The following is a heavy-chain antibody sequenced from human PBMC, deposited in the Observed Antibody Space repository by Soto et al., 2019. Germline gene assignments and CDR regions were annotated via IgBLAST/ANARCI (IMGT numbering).Heavy chain of an antibody. CDR1: GFTFSSFA. D-gene: IGHD4-17*01. J-gene: IGHJ4*02. CDR3: AKDYGDFWDPLDY. Sequence: EVQLLESGGGLVQPGGSLRLSCAASGFTFSSFAMSWVRQAPGKGLEWVSGITASGDYRYYADSVKGRFTISRDNSKNTLYLQTNSLRVEDTAVFYCAKDYGDFWDPLDYWGQGTLVTVSS. V-gene: IGHV3-23*01. CDR2: ITASGDYR.